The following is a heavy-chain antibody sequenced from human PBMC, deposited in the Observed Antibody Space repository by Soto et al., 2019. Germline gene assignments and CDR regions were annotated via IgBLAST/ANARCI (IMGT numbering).Heavy chain of an antibody. V-gene: IGHV3-23*01. CDR2: ITGSGHAT. D-gene: IGHD3-22*01. J-gene: IGHJ4*02. CDR1: GFIFDNYA. Sequence: EVKLLESGGGLVPPGASARLSCITSGFIFDNYAMSWVRQSPGRGLEWVAAITGSGHATYYTQSVQGRFIISRDKSKKTVFLQMHNLRAEDTAVYYCAKGRYFDSSGGCGNYWGLGTLVTVSS. CDR3: AKGRYFDSSGGCGNY.